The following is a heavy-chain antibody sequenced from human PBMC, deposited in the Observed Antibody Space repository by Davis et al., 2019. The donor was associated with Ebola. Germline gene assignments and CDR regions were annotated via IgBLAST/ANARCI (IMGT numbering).Heavy chain of an antibody. V-gene: IGHV3-48*04. CDR1: GFTFKTYA. J-gene: IGHJ4*02. Sequence: GGSLRLSCAASGFTFKTYAMNWVRQAPGKGLEWVSYINSRSDTIYYADSVKGRFTISRDNAKNSLYLQMNSLRAEDTAVYYCARQSDYWGQGTLVTVSS. CDR2: INSRSDTI. CDR3: ARQSDY.